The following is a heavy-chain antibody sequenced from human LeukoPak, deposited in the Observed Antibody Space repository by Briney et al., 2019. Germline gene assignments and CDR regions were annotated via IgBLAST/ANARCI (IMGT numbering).Heavy chain of an antibody. Sequence: PSETLSLTYAVSGGSISSNNWWTWVRQPPGKGLEWIGEISHSGSTNYNPSLKSRVTISVDKSKNQFSLKLSSVTAADTAVYYCATSTVTTGDLDYWGQGTLVTVSS. CDR1: GGSISSNNW. V-gene: IGHV4-4*02. CDR2: ISHSGST. D-gene: IGHD4-17*01. J-gene: IGHJ4*02. CDR3: ATSTVTTGDLDY.